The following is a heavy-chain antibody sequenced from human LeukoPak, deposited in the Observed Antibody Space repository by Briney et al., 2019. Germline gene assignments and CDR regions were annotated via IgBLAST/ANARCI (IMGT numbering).Heavy chain of an antibody. CDR1: GYSISSGYY. V-gene: IGHV4-38-2*02. CDR2: IYHSGST. Sequence: SETLSLTCTVSGYSISSGYYWGWIRQPPGKGLEWIGSIYHSGSTYYNPSLKSRVTISVDTSKNQFSLKLSSVTAADTAVYYCARYIVATTMYAFDIWGQGTMVTVSS. J-gene: IGHJ3*02. CDR3: ARYIVATTMYAFDI. D-gene: IGHD5-12*01.